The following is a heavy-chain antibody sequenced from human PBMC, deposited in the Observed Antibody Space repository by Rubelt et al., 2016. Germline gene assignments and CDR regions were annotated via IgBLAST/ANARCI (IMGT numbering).Heavy chain of an antibody. Sequence: EVQLVESGGGLVQPGGSLRLSCSASGFTFRSYGMHWVRQAPGEGLEYVSAISSNGGNTYYADSVKGRFTISRDNSKNTLYLQMSSLRAEDTAVYYCVKDFRIRFLEWLWDYWGQGTLVTVSS. CDR2: ISSNGGNT. D-gene: IGHD3-3*01. CDR1: GFTFRSYG. J-gene: IGHJ4*02. V-gene: IGHV3-64D*06. CDR3: VKDFRIRFLEWLWDY.